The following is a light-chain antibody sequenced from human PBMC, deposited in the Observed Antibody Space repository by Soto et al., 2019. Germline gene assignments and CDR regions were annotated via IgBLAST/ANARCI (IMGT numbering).Light chain of an antibody. CDR2: GAS. Sequence: VMTPAPATLSVSPGERATLSCRASQTINNNVAWYQLKDGQVPRLLIYGASTRAADVPARFSGSGSGTDFTLTISNLEPEDFAVYYCQQHSHWPPWKFGQGTKVDIK. J-gene: IGKJ1*01. CDR1: QTINNN. V-gene: IGKV3-11*01. CDR3: QQHSHWPPWK.